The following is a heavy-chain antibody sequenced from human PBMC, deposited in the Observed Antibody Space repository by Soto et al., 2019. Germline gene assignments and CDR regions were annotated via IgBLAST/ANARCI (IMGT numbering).Heavy chain of an antibody. CDR2: INHSGST. V-gene: IGHV4-34*01. CDR3: TRGPSSDKVDY. D-gene: IGHD3-10*01. Sequence: SETLSLTCAVYGGSFIGYYWTWIRQPPGTGLEWIGEINHSGSTNYNPSLKSRVTISVDTSKNQFSLKLTSVTAADTAVYYCTRGPSSDKVDYWGQGTLVTVSS. J-gene: IGHJ4*02. CDR1: GGSFIGYY.